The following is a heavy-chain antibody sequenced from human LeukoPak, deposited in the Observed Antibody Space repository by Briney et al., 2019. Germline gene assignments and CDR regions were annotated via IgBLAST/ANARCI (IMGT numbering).Heavy chain of an antibody. CDR3: ANYGSYIFQ. CDR2: IYYSGST. J-gene: IGHJ4*02. Sequence: SETLSLTCTVSGGSISSGSYYWSWIRQPAGKGLEWIGSIYYSGSTYYNPSLKSRVTISVDTSKNQFSLKLSSVTAADTAVYYCANYGSYIFQWGQGTLVTVSS. D-gene: IGHD1-26*01. V-gene: IGHV4-39*01. CDR1: GGSISSGSYY.